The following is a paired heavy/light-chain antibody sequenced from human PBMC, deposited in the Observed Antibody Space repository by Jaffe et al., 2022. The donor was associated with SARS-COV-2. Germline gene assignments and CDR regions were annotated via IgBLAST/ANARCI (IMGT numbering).Heavy chain of an antibody. CDR1: GFTFDDYA. Sequence: EVQLVESGGGLVQPGRSLRLSCAASGFTFDDYAMHWVRQVPGKGLEWVSSINWNSGTIAYADSAKGRFTISRDNAKNSLYLQMNSLRAEDTALYYCAKGGGYDPYDAFDIWGQGTMVTVSS. CDR3: AKGGGYDPYDAFDI. V-gene: IGHV3-9*01. D-gene: IGHD5-12*01. J-gene: IGHJ3*02. CDR2: INWNSGTI.
Light chain of an antibody. J-gene: IGKJ2*01. CDR1: QSVLYSSNNKNY. Sequence: DIVMTQSPDSLAVSLGERATINCKSSQSVLYSSNNKNYLAWYQQKPGQPPKLLTYWASTRESGVPDRFSGSGSGTDFTLTISSLQAEDVAVYYCQQYYSTPYTFGQGTKLEIK. CDR3: QQYYSTPYT. V-gene: IGKV4-1*01. CDR2: WAS.